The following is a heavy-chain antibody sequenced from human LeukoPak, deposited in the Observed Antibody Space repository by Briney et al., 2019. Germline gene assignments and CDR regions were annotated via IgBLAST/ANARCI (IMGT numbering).Heavy chain of an antibody. V-gene: IGHV3-30*02. CDR2: IRYDGSNK. J-gene: IGHJ4*02. D-gene: IGHD3-22*01. CDR3: AKDPTRGYYGHFDY. Sequence: GGSLRLSCAASGFTFSSYGMHWVRQAPGKGLEGVAFIRYDGSNKYYADSVKGRFTISRENSENTLYLQVNRLRAEDTAVYYCAKDPTRGYYGHFDYWGQGTLVTVSS. CDR1: GFTFSSYG.